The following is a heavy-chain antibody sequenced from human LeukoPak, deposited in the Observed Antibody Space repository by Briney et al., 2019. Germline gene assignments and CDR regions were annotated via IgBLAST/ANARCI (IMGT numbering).Heavy chain of an antibody. CDR3: ARDPPGWYFDL. Sequence: PSETLSLTCTVSGGSISSGGYYWSWIRQPPGKGLEWIGYIYYSGSTYYNPSLKSRVTISVDTSKNQFSLKLSSVTAADTAVYYCARDPPGWYFDLWGRGTLVTVSS. V-gene: IGHV4-30-4*08. CDR1: GGSISSGGYY. J-gene: IGHJ2*01. CDR2: IYYSGST.